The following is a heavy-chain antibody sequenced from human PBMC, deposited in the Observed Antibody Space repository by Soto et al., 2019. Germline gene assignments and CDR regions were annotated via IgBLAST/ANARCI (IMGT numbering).Heavy chain of an antibody. V-gene: IGHV4-30-4*01. CDR3: ARGNDDGGTWFDP. CDR2: IYYSGDA. D-gene: IGHD1-1*01. Sequence: QVQLQESGPGLVKPSQTLSLTCTVSGGSISSGDYYWSWIRQPPGKGLEWIGYIYYSGDAYYNPSLKSRVTISVDTSKNQFSLKLNSVTAADTAVYYCARGNDDGGTWFDPWGQGTLVTVSS. CDR1: GGSISSGDYY. J-gene: IGHJ5*02.